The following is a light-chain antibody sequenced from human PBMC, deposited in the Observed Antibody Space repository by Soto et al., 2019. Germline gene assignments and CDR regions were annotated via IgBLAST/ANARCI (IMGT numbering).Light chain of an antibody. J-gene: IGKJ1*01. Sequence: DLQMTQSPSSLSASVGDRVTITCRASQSINSYLNWYQQKPGKAPKLLIYAASSLQSGVPSRFSGSGSETDFTLTISSLQYEDFATYYCQQSYSTVTFGQGTKVEIK. V-gene: IGKV1-39*01. CDR2: AAS. CDR3: QQSYSTVT. CDR1: QSINSY.